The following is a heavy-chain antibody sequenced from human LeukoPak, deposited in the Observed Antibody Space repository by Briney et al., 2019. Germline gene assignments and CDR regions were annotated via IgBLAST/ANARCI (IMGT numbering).Heavy chain of an antibody. V-gene: IGHV1-2*02. CDR1: GYTFTGYY. CDR2: INPNSGGT. CDR3: ARAYYYDSSGYHD. Sequence: ASAKVSCKASGYTFTGYYMHWVRQAPGQGLEWMGWINPNSGGTNYAQKFQGRVTMTRDTSISTAYMELSRLRSDDTAVYYCARAYYYDSSGYHDWGQGTLVTVSS. J-gene: IGHJ4*02. D-gene: IGHD3-22*01.